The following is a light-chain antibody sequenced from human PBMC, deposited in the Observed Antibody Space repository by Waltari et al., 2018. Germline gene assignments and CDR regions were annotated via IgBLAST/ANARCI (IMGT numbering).Light chain of an antibody. J-gene: IGKJ1*01. CDR2: KAS. CDR1: QRISSW. Sequence: DIQMTQSPSTLSASVGDRVTITCRASQRISSWLAWYQQKPGKAPKLLIYKASTLGRGIPSRFSGRGSGTEFTLTISSLQPDEFATYYCQQYNTNSPWTFGQGTKVEIK. V-gene: IGKV1-5*03. CDR3: QQYNTNSPWT.